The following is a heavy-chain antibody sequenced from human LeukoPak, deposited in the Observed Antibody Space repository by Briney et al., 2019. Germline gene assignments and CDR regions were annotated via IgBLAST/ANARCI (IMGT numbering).Heavy chain of an antibody. J-gene: IGHJ6*03. CDR2: INPNSGGT. D-gene: IGHD4-17*01. Sequence: ASVKVSCKASVYTFTGYYMHWVRQAPGQGLEWMGWINPNSGGTNYAQKFQGRVTMTRDTSISTAYMELSRLRSDDTAVYYCARDTGDTVTQYYYYYYMDVCGKGTTVTVSS. CDR1: VYTFTGYY. CDR3: ARDTGDTVTQYYYYYYMDV. V-gene: IGHV1-2*02.